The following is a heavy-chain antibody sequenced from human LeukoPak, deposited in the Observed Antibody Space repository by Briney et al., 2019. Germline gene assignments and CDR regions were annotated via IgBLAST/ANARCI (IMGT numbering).Heavy chain of an antibody. CDR3: AKYCSGGSCYSGLY. J-gene: IGHJ4*02. D-gene: IGHD2-15*01. CDR1: GFTFSSYA. Sequence: GGSLRLSCAASGFTFSSYAMTWVRQAPGKGLEWVSTLSSSGGSTYYADSVKGRFTISRDSSKNTLFLQMNSLRAEDTAVYYCAKYCSGGSCYSGLYWGQGTLVTASS. CDR2: LSSSGGST. V-gene: IGHV3-23*01.